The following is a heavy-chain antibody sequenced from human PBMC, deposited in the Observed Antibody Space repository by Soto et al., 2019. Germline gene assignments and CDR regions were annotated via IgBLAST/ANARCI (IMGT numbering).Heavy chain of an antibody. J-gene: IGHJ5*02. V-gene: IGHV5-51*01. CDR2: IYPGDSET. CDR1: GYSFSTYW. Sequence: GESLKISCKGSGYSFSTYWIGWVRQLPGKGLEGIGIIYPGDSETRYSPSFQAQVTISADKTISTPYLQWRSLKASATAMYYCATTGSSFEWFDPWGQGTLVTVSS. CDR3: ATTGSSFEWFDP. D-gene: IGHD1-1*01.